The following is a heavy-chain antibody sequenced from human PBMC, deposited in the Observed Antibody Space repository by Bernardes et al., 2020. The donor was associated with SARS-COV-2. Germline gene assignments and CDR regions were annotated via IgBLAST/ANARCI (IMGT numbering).Heavy chain of an antibody. V-gene: IGHV4-59*01. Sequence: SEPLSLTCTVSGGSISSYYWSWIRQPPGKGLEWIGYIYYSGSTNYNPSLKSRVTISVDTSKNQFSLKLSSVTAADTAVYYCARAGIAVAGAFDYWGQGTLVTVSS. CDR3: ARAGIAVAGAFDY. J-gene: IGHJ4*02. D-gene: IGHD6-19*01. CDR1: GGSISSYY. CDR2: IYYSGST.